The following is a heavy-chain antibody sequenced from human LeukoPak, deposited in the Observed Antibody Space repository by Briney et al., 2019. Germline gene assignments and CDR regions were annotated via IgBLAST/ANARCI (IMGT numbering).Heavy chain of an antibody. Sequence: ASVKVSCKASGYTFTGYYMHWVRQAPGQGLEWMGWINPNTGETNSAQKFQGRVTMTRDTTINTAYMELTRLTSDDTAVYYCASYPRYSSTPPFDYWGQGTLVTVSS. D-gene: IGHD2-2*01. J-gene: IGHJ4*02. CDR3: ASYPRYSSTPPFDY. CDR2: INPNTGET. V-gene: IGHV1-2*02. CDR1: GYTFTGYY.